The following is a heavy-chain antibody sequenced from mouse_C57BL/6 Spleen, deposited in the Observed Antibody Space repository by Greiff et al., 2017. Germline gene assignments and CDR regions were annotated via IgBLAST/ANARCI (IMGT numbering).Heavy chain of an antibody. CDR1: GFTFSSYA. CDR2: ISDGGSYT. Sequence: DVKLVESGGGLVKPGGSLKLSCAASGFTFSSYAMSWVRQTPEKRLEWVATISDGGSYTYYPDNVKGRFTISRDNAKNNLYLQMSHLKSEDTAMYYCARAESMVTTRGFAYWGQGTLVTVSA. CDR3: ARAESMVTTRGFAY. J-gene: IGHJ3*01. V-gene: IGHV5-4*03. D-gene: IGHD2-2*01.